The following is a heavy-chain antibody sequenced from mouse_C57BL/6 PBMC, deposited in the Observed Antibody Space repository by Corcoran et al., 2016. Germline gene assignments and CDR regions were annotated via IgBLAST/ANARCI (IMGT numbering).Heavy chain of an antibody. CDR1: GYAFSSYW. V-gene: IGHV1-80*01. D-gene: IGHD1-1*01. CDR3: ERRDYGSRYYFDY. CDR2: INPNNGGT. Sequence: QVQLQQSGAELVKPGASVKISCKASGYAFSSYWMNWVTQRPGKGLEWIGDINPNNGGTSYKQKFKGKATLTVDKSSSTAYMELRSLTSEDSAVYYCERRDYGSRYYFDYWGQGTTLTVSS. J-gene: IGHJ2*01.